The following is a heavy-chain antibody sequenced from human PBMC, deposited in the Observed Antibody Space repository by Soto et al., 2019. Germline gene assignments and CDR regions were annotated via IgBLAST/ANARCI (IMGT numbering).Heavy chain of an antibody. CDR3: ARDLRTQYCCDY. CDR1: RFTFSEYA. Sequence: QVQLVESGGGVVQPGRSLRLSCASSRFTFSEYAMHWVRQAPGKGLEWVAVISYDGSRKYYRDSVKGRFTISRDNSKNTLFLQMDSLRDEVTAVYYWARDLRTQYCCDYWGQGTQVTVSS. D-gene: IGHD3-9*01. J-gene: IGHJ4*02. CDR2: ISYDGSRK. V-gene: IGHV3-30-3*01.